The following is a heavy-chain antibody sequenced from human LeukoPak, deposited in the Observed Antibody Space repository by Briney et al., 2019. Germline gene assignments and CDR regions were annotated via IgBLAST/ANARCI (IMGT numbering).Heavy chain of an antibody. V-gene: IGHV3-7*01. D-gene: IGHD6-13*01. CDR1: GFTFSSYW. J-gene: IGHJ4*02. Sequence: QTGGSLRLSCAASGFTFSSYWMSWVRQAPGKGLEWVANIKQDESEKYYVDSVKGRFTISRDNAKNSLYLQMNSLRAEDTAMYYCARDWITYSTRWYVSAFGYWGQGTLVTVSS. CDR2: IKQDESEK. CDR3: ARDWITYSTRWYVSAFGY.